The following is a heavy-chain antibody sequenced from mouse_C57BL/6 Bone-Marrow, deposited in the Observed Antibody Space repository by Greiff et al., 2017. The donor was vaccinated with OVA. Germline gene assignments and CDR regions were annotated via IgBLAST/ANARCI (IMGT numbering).Heavy chain of an antibody. D-gene: IGHD2-3*01. V-gene: IGHV6-3*01. CDR2: IRLKSDNYAT. J-gene: IGHJ3*01. CDR3: TDGYYRAY. Sequence: EVHLVESGGGLVQPGGSMKLSCVASGFTFSNYWMNWVRQSPEKGLEWVAQIRLKSDNYATHYAESVKGRFTISRDDSKSSVYLQMNNLRAEDTGIYYCTDGYYRAYWGQGTLVTVSA. CDR1: GFTFSNYW.